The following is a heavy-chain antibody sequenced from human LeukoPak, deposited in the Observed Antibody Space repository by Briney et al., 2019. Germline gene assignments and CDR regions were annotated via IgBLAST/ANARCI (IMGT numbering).Heavy chain of an antibody. D-gene: IGHD6-19*01. CDR1: GFTFSSYA. CDR2: ISYDGSNK. J-gene: IGHJ4*02. CDR3: AILAVAGRTFDY. V-gene: IGHV3-30-3*01. Sequence: GGSLRLSCVASGFTFSSYAMHGVRQAPGKGLEWVAVISYDGSNKYYADSVKGRFTISRDKSKHTMYLQMNSLRAEDTAMYYCAILAVAGRTFDYWGQGTLVTVSS.